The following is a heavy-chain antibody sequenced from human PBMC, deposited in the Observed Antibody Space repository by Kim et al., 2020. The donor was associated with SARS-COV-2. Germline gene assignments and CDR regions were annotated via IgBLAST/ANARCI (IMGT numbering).Heavy chain of an antibody. CDR3: AIGGEWVSDYYYYMDV. CDR2: MNPNSGNT. Sequence: ASVKVSCKASGYTFTNHDLNWVRQAPGQGLEWMGWMNPNSGNTAYAQKFQGRVSMTRNTSISTAYMELSGLTSEDTALYFCAIGGEWVSDYYYYMDVWGQETTVTVSS. J-gene: IGHJ6*03. V-gene: IGHV1-8*01. D-gene: IGHD1-26*01. CDR1: GYTFTNHD.